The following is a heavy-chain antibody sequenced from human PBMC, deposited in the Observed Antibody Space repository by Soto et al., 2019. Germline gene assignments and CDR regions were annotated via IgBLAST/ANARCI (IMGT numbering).Heavy chain of an antibody. CDR1: GFTFSSYA. CDR2: ISGSGGST. J-gene: IGHJ4*02. CDR3: AKDFVGSFPDYFDY. Sequence: GGSLRLSCAASGFTFSSYAMTWVRQAPGKGMEWVASISGSGGSTYYPDSVKGRFTISRDNSKNTLYLQMNSLRAEDAAVYYCAKDFVGSFPDYFDYWGQGTLVTVSS. V-gene: IGHV3-23*01. D-gene: IGHD2-15*01.